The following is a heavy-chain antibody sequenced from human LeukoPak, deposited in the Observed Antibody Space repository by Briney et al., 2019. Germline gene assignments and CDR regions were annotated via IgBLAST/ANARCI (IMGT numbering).Heavy chain of an antibody. J-gene: IGHJ3*02. D-gene: IGHD5-12*01. CDR1: GYSISSGYY. CDR2: IYYSGST. V-gene: IGHV4-38-2*02. CDR3: ARLRGYSGFDAFDI. Sequence: SETLSLTRTVSGYSISSGYYWGWIRQPPGKGLEWIGSIYYSGSTYYNPSLKSRVTISVDTSKNQFSLKLSSVTAADTAVYYCARLRGYSGFDAFDIWGQGTMVTVSS.